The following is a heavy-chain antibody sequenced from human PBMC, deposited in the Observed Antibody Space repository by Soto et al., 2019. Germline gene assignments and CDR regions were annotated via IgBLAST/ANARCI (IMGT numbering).Heavy chain of an antibody. Sequence: VQLLESGGGLVQPGGSLRLSCAASGFTFSSYAMRWVRQAPVKGLEWVSAISGSGGSTYYADSVKGRFTISRDNSKNTLYLQMNSLRAEDTAVYYCARRGSGSYYDYWGQGTLGTVSS. CDR2: ISGSGGST. CDR1: GFTFSSYA. D-gene: IGHD1-26*01. J-gene: IGHJ4*02. V-gene: IGHV3-23*01. CDR3: ARRGSGSYYDY.